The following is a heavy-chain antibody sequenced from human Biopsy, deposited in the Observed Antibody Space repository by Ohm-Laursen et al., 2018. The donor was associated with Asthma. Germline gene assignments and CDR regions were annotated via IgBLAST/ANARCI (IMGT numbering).Heavy chain of an antibody. V-gene: IGHV4-59*01. J-gene: IGHJ4*02. CDR2: VYWTGST. CDR3: VRAVRNEQWLAPFDY. D-gene: IGHD6-19*01. Sequence: GTLSLTCSVYGGSISSFYWSWIRQSPEKGLEWMGCVYWTGSTNYNPSLKSRITMSVDTSKNRMFLELTSVIAADTAIYYCVRAVRNEQWLAPFDYWGQGKPVTVSS. CDR1: GGSISSFY.